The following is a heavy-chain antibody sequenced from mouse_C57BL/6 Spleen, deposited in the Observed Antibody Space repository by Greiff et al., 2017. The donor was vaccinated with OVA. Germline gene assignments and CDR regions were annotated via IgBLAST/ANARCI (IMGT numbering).Heavy chain of an antibody. CDR1: GYAFSSSW. J-gene: IGHJ2*01. CDR3: ARRVYYYGSSYGDY. Sequence: QVQLQQSGPELVKPGASVKISCKASGYAFSSSWMNWVKQRPGKGLEWIGRIYPGDGDTNYNGKFKGKATLTADKSSSTAYMQLSSLTSEDSAVYFCARRVYYYGSSYGDYWGQGTTLTVSS. D-gene: IGHD1-1*01. CDR2: IYPGDGDT. V-gene: IGHV1-82*01.